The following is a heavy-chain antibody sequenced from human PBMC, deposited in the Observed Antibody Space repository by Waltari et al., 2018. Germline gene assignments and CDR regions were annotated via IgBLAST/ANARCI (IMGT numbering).Heavy chain of an antibody. Sequence: VQLVQSGAEVKKPGASVKVSCKASGYTFTGYYMPWVRQAPGQGLEWMGRVEPEDGETIYAEKFQGRVTITADTSTDTAYMELSSLRSEDTAVYYCATDRAGELDYWGQGTLVTVSS. D-gene: IGHD1-1*01. J-gene: IGHJ4*02. CDR1: GYTFTGYY. CDR2: VEPEDGET. V-gene: IGHV1-69-2*01. CDR3: ATDRAGELDY.